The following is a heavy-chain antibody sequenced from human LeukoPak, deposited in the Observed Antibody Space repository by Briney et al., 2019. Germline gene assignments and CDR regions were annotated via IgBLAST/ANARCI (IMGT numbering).Heavy chain of an antibody. Sequence: PSETLSLTCTVSGGSISNYYWSWIRQPPGKGLGWIGYLYYSGSANYNPSLKSRVTISLDTSKNQFSLKLSSVTAADTAVYYCARIRNYGSGTYIPFVDYWGQGTLVTVSS. D-gene: IGHD3-10*01. CDR1: GGSISNYY. CDR2: LYYSGSA. V-gene: IGHV4-59*01. J-gene: IGHJ4*02. CDR3: ARIRNYGSGTYIPFVDY.